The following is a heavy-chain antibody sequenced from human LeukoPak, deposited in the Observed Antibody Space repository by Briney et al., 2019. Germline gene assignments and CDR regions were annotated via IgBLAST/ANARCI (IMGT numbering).Heavy chain of an antibody. V-gene: IGHV1-18*01. CDR3: AIAPGIAAAGTDYYYGMDV. Sequence: ASVKVSCKASGYTFTSYGISWVRQAPGQGLEWMGRISAYNGNTNYAQKLQGRVTMTTDTSTSTAYMELRSLRSDDTAVYYCAIAPGIAAAGTDYYYGMDVWGQGTTVTVSS. CDR1: GYTFTSYG. J-gene: IGHJ6*02. D-gene: IGHD6-13*01. CDR2: ISAYNGNT.